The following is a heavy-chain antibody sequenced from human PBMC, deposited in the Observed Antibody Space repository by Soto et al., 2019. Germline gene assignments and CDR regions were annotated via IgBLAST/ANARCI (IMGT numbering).Heavy chain of an antibody. V-gene: IGHV4-61*01. CDR1: GGSVSSGTYY. J-gene: IGHJ4*02. CDR2: IYYSGST. D-gene: IGHD4-4*01. CDR3: ARTYSYYANFDD. Sequence: SETLSLTCTVSGGSVSSGTYYWSWIRQPPGKGLEWIGYIYYSGSTNYNPSLKSRVTVSTDTSKNQFSLKLSSVIAADTAVYYCARTYSYYANFDDWGQGTLVTVSS.